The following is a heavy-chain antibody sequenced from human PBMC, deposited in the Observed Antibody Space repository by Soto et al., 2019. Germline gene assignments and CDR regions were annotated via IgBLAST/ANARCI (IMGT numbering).Heavy chain of an antibody. CDR3: ARDTSYDILTGYYY. D-gene: IGHD3-9*01. Sequence: ASVKVSCKASGYTFTSYGISWVRQAPGQGLEWMGWISAYKGNTNYAQKLQGRVTMTTDTSTSTAYMELRSLRSDDSAVYYCARDTSYDILTGYYYWGQGTLVTVSS. J-gene: IGHJ4*02. CDR2: ISAYKGNT. CDR1: GYTFTSYG. V-gene: IGHV1-18*01.